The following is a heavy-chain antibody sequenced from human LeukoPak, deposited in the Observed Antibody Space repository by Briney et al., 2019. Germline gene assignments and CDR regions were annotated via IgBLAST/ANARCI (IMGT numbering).Heavy chain of an antibody. CDR2: IYYSGST. V-gene: IGHV4-59*08. Sequence: SETLSLTCTVSGGSISSYYWSWIRQPPGKGLEWIGYIYYSGSTNYNPSLKSRVTISVDTSKNQFSLKLSSVTAADTAVYYCARQGIAVAGFDIWGQGTMVTVSS. D-gene: IGHD6-19*01. J-gene: IGHJ3*02. CDR3: ARQGIAVAGFDI. CDR1: GGSISSYY.